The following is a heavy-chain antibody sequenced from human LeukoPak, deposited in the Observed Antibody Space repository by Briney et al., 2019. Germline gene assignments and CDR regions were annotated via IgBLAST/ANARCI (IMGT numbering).Heavy chain of an antibody. V-gene: IGHV3-48*03. CDR1: GFIFSNHE. CDR2: ISGSGSSI. CDR3: ARGPYSSGWYYFDY. D-gene: IGHD6-19*01. J-gene: IGHJ4*02. Sequence: GVSLRLSCPASGFIFSNHEMNWVRQAPGKGLEWVLYISGSGSSIYYADSVKGRFTISRDNAKNSLYLQMNSLRAEDAAVYYCARGPYSSGWYYFDYWGQGTLVTVSS.